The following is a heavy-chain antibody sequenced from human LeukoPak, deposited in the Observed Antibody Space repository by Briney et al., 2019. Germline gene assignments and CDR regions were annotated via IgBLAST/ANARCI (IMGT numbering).Heavy chain of an antibody. Sequence: GASVKVSCKASGGTFSSYAISWVRQAPGQGLEWMGGIIPIFGTANYAQKFQGRVTITADESTSTAYMELSSLRSEDTAVYYCASSLTMVRGVIILYSAWFDPWGQGTLVTVSS. CDR2: IIPIFGTA. D-gene: IGHD3-10*01. CDR3: ASSLTMVRGVIILYSAWFDP. J-gene: IGHJ5*02. CDR1: GGTFSSYA. V-gene: IGHV1-69*13.